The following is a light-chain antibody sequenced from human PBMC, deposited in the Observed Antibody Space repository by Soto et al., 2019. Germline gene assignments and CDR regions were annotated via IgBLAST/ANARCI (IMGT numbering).Light chain of an antibody. CDR1: SSNIGSNY. CDR2: SNS. Sequence: QSVLTQPPSASGTPGQRVTISCSGSSSNIGSNYVYWYQQFPGTAPKLLIYSNSQWPSGVPDRFSGSKSGTSASLAISGLRSEDEADYYCAAWDDSLSGVVFGGGTKLTVL. CDR3: AAWDDSLSGVV. J-gene: IGLJ2*01. V-gene: IGLV1-47*02.